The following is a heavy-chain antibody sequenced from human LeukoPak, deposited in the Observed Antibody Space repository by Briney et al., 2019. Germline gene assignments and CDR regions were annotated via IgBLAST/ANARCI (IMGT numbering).Heavy chain of an antibody. CDR1: GGSISSGGYY. D-gene: IGHD2-8*01. V-gene: IGHV4-30-2*01. CDR2: IYHSGST. Sequence: SETLSLTCTVSGGSISSGGYYWSWIRQPPGKGLEWIGYIYHSGSTYYNPSLKSRVTISVDRSKNQFSLKLSSVTAADTAVYYCARTNGWFDPWGQGTLVTVSS. J-gene: IGHJ5*02. CDR3: ARTNGWFDP.